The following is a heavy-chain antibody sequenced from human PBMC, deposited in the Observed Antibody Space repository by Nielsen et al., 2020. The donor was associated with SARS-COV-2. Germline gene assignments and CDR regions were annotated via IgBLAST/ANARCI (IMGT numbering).Heavy chain of an antibody. CDR2: FDPEDGEI. CDR1: GYSLTEIS. V-gene: IGHV1-24*01. J-gene: IGHJ6*02. CDR3: ATSDFTIIPLF. D-gene: IGHD3-3*01. Sequence: ASVKVFCKVSGYSLTEISMHWVRQAPGKGLEWMGSFDPEDGEIIYAQKFEGRVTMTEDTSTDTAYMELRSLRSEDTAVYYCATSDFTIIPLFWGQGTAVTVSS.